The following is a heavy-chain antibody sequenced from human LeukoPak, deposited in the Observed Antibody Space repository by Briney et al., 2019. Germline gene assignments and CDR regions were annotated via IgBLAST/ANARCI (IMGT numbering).Heavy chain of an antibody. J-gene: IGHJ4*02. D-gene: IGHD4-17*01. CDR3: ARFSYGDPYNFDY. CDR1: GGSISSYY. CDR2: IYYSGST. Sequence: SETLSLTCTVSGGSISSYYWSWIRQPPGKGLGWIGYIYYSGSTNYNPSLKSRVTISVDTSKNQFSLKLSSVTAADTAVYYCARFSYGDPYNFDYWGQGTLVTVSS. V-gene: IGHV4-59*01.